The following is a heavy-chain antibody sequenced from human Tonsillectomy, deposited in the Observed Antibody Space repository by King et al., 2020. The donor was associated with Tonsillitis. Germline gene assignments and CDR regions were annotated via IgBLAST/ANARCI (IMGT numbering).Heavy chain of an antibody. CDR1: GFTFNNYG. Sequence: QLVQSGGGVVQPGGSLRLSCAASGFTFNNYGMHWVRQAPGKGLEWVAFIRFDGRNTDYADSVKGRFTNSRDNSKSTLCLQMDSLRAEDTAVYYCAKDDSEARFGALADFDNWGQGNLVSVSS. V-gene: IGHV3-30*02. CDR2: IRFDGRNT. D-gene: IGHD3-10*01. CDR3: AKDDSEARFGALADFDN. J-gene: IGHJ4*02.